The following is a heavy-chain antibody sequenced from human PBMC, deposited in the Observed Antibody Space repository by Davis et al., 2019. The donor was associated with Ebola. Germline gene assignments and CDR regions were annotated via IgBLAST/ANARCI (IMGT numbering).Heavy chain of an antibody. V-gene: IGHV5-51*01. Sequence: PGGSLRLSCKGSGYSFTSYWIGWVRQMPGKGLEWMGIIYPGDSDTRYSPSFQGQVTISADKSISTAYLQWSSLKASDTAMYYCARLVGDSSRYSWEDYYYMDVWGKGTTVTVSS. CDR3: ARLVGDSSRYSWEDYYYMDV. CDR1: GYSFTSYW. CDR2: IYPGDSDT. J-gene: IGHJ6*03. D-gene: IGHD6-13*01.